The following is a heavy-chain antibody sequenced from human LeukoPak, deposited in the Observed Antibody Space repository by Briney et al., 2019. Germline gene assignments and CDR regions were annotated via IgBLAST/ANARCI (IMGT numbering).Heavy chain of an antibody. CDR3: ARGLGYYDSSGYKPQRGYFQH. J-gene: IGHJ1*01. V-gene: IGHV4-39*07. CDR2: INHSGST. Sequence: SETLSLTCTVSGGSISSGDYYWSWIRQPPGKGLEWIGEINHSGSTNYNPSLKSRVTISVDTSKNQFSLKLSSVTAADTAVYYCARGLGYYDSSGYKPQRGYFQHWGQGTLVTVSS. CDR1: GGSISSGDYY. D-gene: IGHD3-22*01.